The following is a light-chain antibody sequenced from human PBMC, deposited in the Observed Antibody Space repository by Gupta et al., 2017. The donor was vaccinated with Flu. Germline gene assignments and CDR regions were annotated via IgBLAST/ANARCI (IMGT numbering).Light chain of an antibody. CDR1: SSDIGAYNY. CDR3: GAYGAVVG. J-gene: IGLJ3*02. CDR2: DVN. Sequence: GQSIAISCTGSSSDIGAYNYVSWYQQHQGKAPKRRIYDVNNRPSGVSTRLSGSNYGKTDYLTISGLQAEDEAEYYCGAYGAVVGFGGGTKVTVL. V-gene: IGLV2-14*03.